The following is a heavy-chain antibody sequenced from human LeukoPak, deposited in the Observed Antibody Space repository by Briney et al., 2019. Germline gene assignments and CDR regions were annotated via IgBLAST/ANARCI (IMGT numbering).Heavy chain of an antibody. Sequence: ASVKVSCKASGYTFTSYDINWVRQAAGQGLEWMGWMNPNSGNTGYAQKFQGRVTMTRNTSISTAYMELSSLRSEDTAVYYCARRGIAAADAFDIWGQGTMVTVSS. CDR2: MNPNSGNT. CDR3: ARRGIAAADAFDI. J-gene: IGHJ3*02. V-gene: IGHV1-8*01. CDR1: GYTFTSYD. D-gene: IGHD6-13*01.